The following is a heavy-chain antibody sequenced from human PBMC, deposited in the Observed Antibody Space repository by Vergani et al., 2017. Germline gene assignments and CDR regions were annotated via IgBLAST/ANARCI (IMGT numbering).Heavy chain of an antibody. J-gene: IGHJ4*02. D-gene: IGHD5-12*01. Sequence: EVQLVESGGGLVQPGRSLRLSCAASGFTFDDYGMHWVRQGPGKGLEWVSGITWNSGTIGYADSVKGRFTISRDNAKNSLYLQMNSLRAEDTAVYYCARGGYEVFDYWGQGTLVTVSS. CDR1: GFTFDDYG. CDR2: ITWNSGTI. CDR3: ARGGYEVFDY. V-gene: IGHV3-9*01.